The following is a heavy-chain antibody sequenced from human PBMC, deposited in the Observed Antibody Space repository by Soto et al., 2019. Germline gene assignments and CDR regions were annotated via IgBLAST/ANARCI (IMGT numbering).Heavy chain of an antibody. D-gene: IGHD7-27*01. V-gene: IGHV1-3*01. J-gene: IGHJ6*04. CDR3: ARNYHGLGV. CDR2: INVGNGNT. Sequence: QAQLVQSGAEVKKPGASVKVSCKASGYTFTIYEIDWVRQAPGQKLEWMGWINVGNGNTKYSQKFQGRVTITRDTSASTAYMELSGLTFEDTAVYYCARNYHGLGVWGKGTTVTVSS. CDR1: GYTFTIYE.